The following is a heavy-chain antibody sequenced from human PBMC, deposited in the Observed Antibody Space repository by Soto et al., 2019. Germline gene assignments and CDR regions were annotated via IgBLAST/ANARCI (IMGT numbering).Heavy chain of an antibody. V-gene: IGHV3-30*18. J-gene: IGHJ5*02. D-gene: IGHD5-12*01. CDR3: AQDRTAILSEVSWLES. CDR2: ISYDGSNK. CDR1: GFTFNSYG. Sequence: QVLLVESGGGVAQPGGSLTLSCVGSGFTFNSYGMHWVRQAPGKGLEWVAVISYDGSNKYYEESVKGRFTISRDNSRNIVYLQRNSLRAEDTALYYCAQDRTAILSEVSWLESWGQGTLVTVSA.